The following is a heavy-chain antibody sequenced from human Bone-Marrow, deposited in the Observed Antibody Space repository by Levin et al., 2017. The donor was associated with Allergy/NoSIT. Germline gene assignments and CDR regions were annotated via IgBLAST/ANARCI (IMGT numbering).Heavy chain of an antibody. Sequence: GGSLRLSCAASGFTFSSYGMHWVRQAPGKGLEWVAVISYDGSNKYYADSVKGRFTISRDNSKNTLYLQMNSLRAEDTAVYYCAKDLTRTMVRGAMDYWGQGTLVTVSS. CDR2: ISYDGSNK. CDR3: AKDLTRTMVRGAMDY. V-gene: IGHV3-30*18. CDR1: GFTFSSYG. J-gene: IGHJ4*02. D-gene: IGHD3-10*01.